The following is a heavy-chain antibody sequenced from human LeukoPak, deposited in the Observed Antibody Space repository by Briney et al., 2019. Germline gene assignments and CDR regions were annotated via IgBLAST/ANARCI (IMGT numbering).Heavy chain of an antibody. CDR2: IYYSGST. CDR3: ASSKRDSSSPHFDY. J-gene: IGHJ4*02. D-gene: IGHD6-6*01. Sequence: SETLSLTCTVSGGSISSYYWSWIRQPPGKGLEWIGYIYYSGSTNYNPSLKSRVTISVDTSKNQFSLKLSSVTAADTAVYYCASSKRDSSSPHFDYWGQGTLVAVSS. V-gene: IGHV4-59*01. CDR1: GGSISSYY.